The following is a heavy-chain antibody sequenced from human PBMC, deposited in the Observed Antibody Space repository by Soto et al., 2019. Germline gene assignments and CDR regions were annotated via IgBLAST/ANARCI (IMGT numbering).Heavy chain of an antibody. J-gene: IGHJ5*02. CDR3: ARATTVTTDWFDP. V-gene: IGHV3-11*06. D-gene: IGHD4-17*01. Sequence: GGSLRLSCAASGFTFSDYYMSWIRQAPGKGLEWVSYISSSSSYTNYADSVKGRFTISRDNAKNSLYLQMNSLRAEDTAVYYCARATTVTTDWFDPWGQGTLVTVSS. CDR1: GFTFSDYY. CDR2: ISSSSSYT.